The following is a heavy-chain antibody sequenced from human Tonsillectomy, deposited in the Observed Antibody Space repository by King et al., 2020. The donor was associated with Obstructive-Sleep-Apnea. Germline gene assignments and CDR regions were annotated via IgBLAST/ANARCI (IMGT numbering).Heavy chain of an antibody. CDR2: IYHSGST. J-gene: IGHJ4*02. CDR1: GGSISSGGYS. CDR3: ARGGWAGEGFAIDF. Sequence: LQLQESGSGLVKPSQTLSLTCAVSGGSISSGGYSWSWIRQPPGKGLEWIGYIYHSGSTYYNPFLKSRVTISVDRSKNQFSLNLTSVTAADTAVYYCARGGWAGEGFAIDFWGQGTLVTVSS. D-gene: IGHD3-10*01. V-gene: IGHV4-30-2*01.